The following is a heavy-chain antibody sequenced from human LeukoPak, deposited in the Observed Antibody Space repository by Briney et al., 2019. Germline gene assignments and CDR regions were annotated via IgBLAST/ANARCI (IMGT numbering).Heavy chain of an antibody. CDR2: IYSGGST. Sequence: PGGSLRLSCAASGFTVSSNYMGWVRQAPGKGLEWVSVIYSGGSTYYADSVKGRFTISRDNSKNTLYLQMNSLRAEDTAVYYCARDAVTIFGVVGYFDYWGQGTLVTVSS. CDR3: ARDAVTIFGVVGYFDY. CDR1: GFTVSSNY. D-gene: IGHD3-3*01. J-gene: IGHJ4*02. V-gene: IGHV3-66*02.